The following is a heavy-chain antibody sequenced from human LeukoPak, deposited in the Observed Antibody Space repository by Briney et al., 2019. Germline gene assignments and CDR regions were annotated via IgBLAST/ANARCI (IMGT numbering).Heavy chain of an antibody. J-gene: IGHJ4*02. CDR3: AKSFSSGRPY. CDR2: ISDSGGTS. CDR1: GFTFSSYA. V-gene: IGHV3-23*01. D-gene: IGHD3-10*01. Sequence: PGGSLRLSCAASGFTFSSYAMYWVRQAPGKGLQWVSTISDSGGTSYYADSVKGRFTISRDNSKNTLFLQMNSLRAEDTAMYYCAKSFSSGRPYWGQGTLVTVSS.